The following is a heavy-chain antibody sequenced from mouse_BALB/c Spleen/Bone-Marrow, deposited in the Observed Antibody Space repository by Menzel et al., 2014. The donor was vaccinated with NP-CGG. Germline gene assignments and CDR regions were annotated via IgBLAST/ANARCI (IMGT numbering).Heavy chain of an antibody. D-gene: IGHD1-1*01. CDR3: ARSGIGYYYGSNSYAMDY. CDR2: ISSGSSTI. J-gene: IGHJ4*01. V-gene: IGHV5-17*02. CDR1: GFTFSSFG. Sequence: EVQVVESGGDLVKPGGSRKLSCAASGFTFSSFGMHWVRQAPEKGLEWVAYISSGSSTIYYADTVKGRFTISRDNPKNTLFLQMTSLRSEDTAMYYCARSGIGYYYGSNSYAMDYWGQGTSVTVSS.